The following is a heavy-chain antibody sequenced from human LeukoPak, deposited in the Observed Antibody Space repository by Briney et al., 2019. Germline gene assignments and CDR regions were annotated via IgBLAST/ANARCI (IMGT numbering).Heavy chain of an antibody. D-gene: IGHD2-2*01. V-gene: IGHV4-34*01. CDR1: GESFSGYY. CDR3: ARDLTKRYCSSTSCLKGGFDY. CDR2: INHSGST. Sequence: SETLSLTCAVYGESFSGYYWSWIRQPPGKGLEWIGEINHSGSTNYNPFLKSRVTISVDTSKNQFSLKLTSVTAADTAVYYCARDLTKRYCSSTSCLKGGFDYWGQGTLVTVSS. J-gene: IGHJ4*02.